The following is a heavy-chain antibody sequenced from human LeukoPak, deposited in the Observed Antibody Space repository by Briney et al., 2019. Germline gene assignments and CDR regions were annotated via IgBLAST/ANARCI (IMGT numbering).Heavy chain of an antibody. CDR1: GYTFTGYY. Sequence: GASVKVSCKASGYTFTGYYMHWVRQAPGQGLEWMGWINPNSGGTNYAQKFQGRVTMTRDTSISTAYMQLSRLRSDDTAVYYCARGAEWFGELHQYYYYYYGMDVWGQGTTVTVSS. J-gene: IGHJ6*02. CDR3: ARGAEWFGELHQYYYYYYGMDV. D-gene: IGHD3-10*01. V-gene: IGHV1-2*02. CDR2: INPNSGGT.